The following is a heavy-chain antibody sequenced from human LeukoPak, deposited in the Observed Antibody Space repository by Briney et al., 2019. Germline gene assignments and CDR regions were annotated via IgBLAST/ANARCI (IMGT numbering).Heavy chain of an antibody. J-gene: IGHJ6*02. CDR2: ISAYNGNT. CDR3: ARVYWSSYYHPDYYYYGMDV. CDR1: GYTFTSYG. D-gene: IGHD3-3*01. V-gene: IGHV1-18*01. Sequence: ASVKVSCKASGYTFTSYGISWVRQAPGQGLEWMGWISAYNGNTNYAQKLQGRVTMTTDTSTSTAYMELRSLRSDDTAVYYCARVYWSSYYHPDYYYYGMDVWGQGTTVTVSS.